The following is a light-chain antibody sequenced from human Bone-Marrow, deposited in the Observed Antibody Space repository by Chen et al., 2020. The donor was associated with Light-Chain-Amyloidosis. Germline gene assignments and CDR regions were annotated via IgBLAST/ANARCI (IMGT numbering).Light chain of an antibody. V-gene: IGLV3-21*02. CDR3: QVWDRSSDRPV. J-gene: IGLJ3*02. CDR2: DDS. CDR1: NIGSTS. Sequence: SYVLTQPPSVSVAPGQTATIACGGNNIGSTSVHWYQQTPGQAPLLVVYDDSDRPSGIPERLSGSNSGNTATLTISRVEAGDVADYYCQVWDRSSDRPVFGGGTKLTVL.